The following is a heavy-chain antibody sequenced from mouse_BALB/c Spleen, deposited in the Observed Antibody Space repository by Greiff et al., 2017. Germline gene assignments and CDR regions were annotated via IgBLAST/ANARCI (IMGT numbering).Heavy chain of an antibody. CDR3: ARGVIYYDFDY. D-gene: IGHD2-4*01. J-gene: IGHJ2*01. V-gene: IGHV5-6-5*01. CDR1: GFTFSSYA. Sequence: EVQVVESGGGLVKPGGSLKLSCAASGFTFSSYAMSWVRQTPEKRLEWVASISSGGSTDYPDSVKGRFTISRDNARNILYLQMSSLRSEDTAMYYCARGVIYYDFDYWGQGTTLTVSS. CDR2: ISSGGST.